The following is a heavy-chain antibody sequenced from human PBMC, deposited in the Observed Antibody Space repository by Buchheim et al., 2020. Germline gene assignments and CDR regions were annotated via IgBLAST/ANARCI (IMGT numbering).Heavy chain of an antibody. CDR3: GKESLSRGWYTIEH. D-gene: IGHD6-19*01. Sequence: DVQLVESGGGLVQPEGSLSPPCAAFGSSLTTYGMSWVRQAPGKGLEWVSAINADATYYPDSVKGRFTTSIDRSKNTMYLQVNSLGADDTAVYYCGKESLSRGWYTIEHWGQGTL. J-gene: IGHJ4*02. CDR2: INADAT. CDR1: GSSLTTYG. V-gene: IGHV3-23*04.